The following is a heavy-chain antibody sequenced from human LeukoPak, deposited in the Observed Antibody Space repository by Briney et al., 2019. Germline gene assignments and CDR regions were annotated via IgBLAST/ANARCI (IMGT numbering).Heavy chain of an antibody. CDR3: ARLICIAAAGIFWFDP. J-gene: IGHJ5*02. CDR1: GFTFSSYW. V-gene: IGHV3-7*01. Sequence: AGGSLRLSCAASGFTFSSYWMSWVRQAPGKRLEWVANIKQDGSEKYYVDSVKGRFTISRDNAKNSLYLQMNSLRAEDTAVYYCARLICIAAAGIFWFDPWGQGTLVTVSS. D-gene: IGHD6-13*01. CDR2: IKQDGSEK.